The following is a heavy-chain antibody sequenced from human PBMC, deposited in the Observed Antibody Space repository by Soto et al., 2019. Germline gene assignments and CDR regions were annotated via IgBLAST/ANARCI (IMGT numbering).Heavy chain of an antibody. J-gene: IGHJ4*02. Sequence: GGSLRLSXAVSGFNVNDAWMNWVRQAPGKGLEWVGLLKSKPDGGTTDYTAPVRGRFTISRDDSKNTLYLQMSSLKTEDTAVYYCATLATYGSVSYYIMWGQGTLVTVSS. CDR2: LKSKPDGGTT. D-gene: IGHD3-10*01. V-gene: IGHV3-15*07. CDR3: ATLATYGSVSYYIM. CDR1: GFNVNDAW.